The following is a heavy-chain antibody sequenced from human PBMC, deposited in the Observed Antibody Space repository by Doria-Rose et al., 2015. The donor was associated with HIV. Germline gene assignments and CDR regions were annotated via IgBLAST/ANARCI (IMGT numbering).Heavy chain of an antibody. J-gene: IGHJ4*02. CDR1: GVSLSSPGMG. D-gene: IGHD6-13*01. V-gene: IGHV2-26*01. CDR3: ARIKSSRWYHKYYFDF. Sequence: QVQLVQSGPVLVKPAETLTLTCTVSGVSLSSPGMGVSWIRQPPGKALEWLANIFSDDERSYKTSLKSRLTISKSTSNSQVVLTMTDMDPVDTATYYCARIKSSRWYHKYYFDFWGQGTLDLVSA. CDR2: IFSDDER.